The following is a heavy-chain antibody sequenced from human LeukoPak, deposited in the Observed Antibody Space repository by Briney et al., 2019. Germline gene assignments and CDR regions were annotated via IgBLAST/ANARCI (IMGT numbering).Heavy chain of an antibody. CDR2: ITATGGGT. V-gene: IGHV3-23*01. Sequence: QPGGSLRLSCAASGFTFSSYAMSWVRQAPGKGLEWVSSITATGGGTFYADSVKGRFTISRDNSKNTLYLQMNSLRAEDTAVYYCAKDPYRASSGLVDYWGQGTLVTVSS. CDR1: GFTFSSYA. D-gene: IGHD5-12*01. J-gene: IGHJ4*02. CDR3: AKDPYRASSGLVDY.